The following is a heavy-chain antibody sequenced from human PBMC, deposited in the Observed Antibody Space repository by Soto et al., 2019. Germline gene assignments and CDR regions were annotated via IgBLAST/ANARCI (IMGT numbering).Heavy chain of an antibody. CDR1: GFPFSSYS. CDR3: ASFSGPLIAAAGTDVY. V-gene: IGHV3-23*01. Sequence: GGPLLLSCTASGFPFSSYSMILISPAPGKGLEWVSAISGSGGSTYYADSVKGRFTISRDNSKNTLYLQMNSLRAEDTAVYYCASFSGPLIAAAGTDVYWGQGTLVTVYS. J-gene: IGHJ4*02. CDR2: ISGSGGST. D-gene: IGHD6-13*01.